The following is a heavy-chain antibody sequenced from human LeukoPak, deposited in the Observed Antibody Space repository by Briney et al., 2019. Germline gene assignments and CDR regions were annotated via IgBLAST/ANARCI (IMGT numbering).Heavy chain of an antibody. CDR3: ARAEDMITFGGFIHLFDY. CDR2: INHSGST. Sequence: PSETLSLTCAVYGGSFSGYYWSWIRQPPGKGLEWIGEINHSGSTNYNPSLKSRVTISVDTSKNQFSLKLSSVTAADTAVYYCARAEDMITFGGFIHLFDYWGQGTLVTVSS. D-gene: IGHD3-16*02. J-gene: IGHJ4*02. CDR1: GGSFSGYY. V-gene: IGHV4-34*01.